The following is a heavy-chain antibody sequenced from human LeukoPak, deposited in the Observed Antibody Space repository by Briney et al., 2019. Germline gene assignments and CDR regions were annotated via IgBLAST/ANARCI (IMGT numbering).Heavy chain of an antibody. J-gene: IGHJ6*02. CDR3: ARDLGYYYDSSGYTGYYYYGMDV. Sequence: ASVKVYCKASGYTFTGYYMHWVRQAPGQGLEWMGWINPNSGGTNYAQKFQGWVTMTRDTSISTAYMELSRLRSDDTAVYYCARDLGYYYDSSGYTGYYYYGMDVWGQGTTVTVSS. CDR1: GYTFTGYY. V-gene: IGHV1-2*04. D-gene: IGHD3-22*01. CDR2: INPNSGGT.